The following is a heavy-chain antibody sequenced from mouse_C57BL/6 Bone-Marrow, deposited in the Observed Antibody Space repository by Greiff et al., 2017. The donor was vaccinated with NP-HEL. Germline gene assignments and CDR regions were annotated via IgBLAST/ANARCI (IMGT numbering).Heavy chain of an antibody. Sequence: EVQRVESGGGLVQPGGSLKLSCAASGFTFSDYYMYWVRQTPEKRLEWVAYISNGGGSTYYPDTVKGRFTISRDNAKNTLYLQMSRLKSEDSAMYYCVGYDDDGAYWGQGTLVTVSA. V-gene: IGHV5-12*01. CDR1: GFTFSDYY. CDR3: VGYDDDGAY. J-gene: IGHJ3*01. CDR2: ISNGGGST. D-gene: IGHD2-4*01.